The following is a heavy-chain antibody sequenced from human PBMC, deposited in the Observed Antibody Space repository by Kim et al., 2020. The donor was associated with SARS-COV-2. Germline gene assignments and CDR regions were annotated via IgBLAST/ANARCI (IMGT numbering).Heavy chain of an antibody. V-gene: IGHV1-18*01. D-gene: IGHD6-19*01. J-gene: IGHJ4*02. Sequence: AQKLQGRVTMTTDTSTSTAYMELRSLRSDDTAVYYCARVKPYSSGSFDYWGQGTLVTVSS. CDR3: ARVKPYSSGSFDY.